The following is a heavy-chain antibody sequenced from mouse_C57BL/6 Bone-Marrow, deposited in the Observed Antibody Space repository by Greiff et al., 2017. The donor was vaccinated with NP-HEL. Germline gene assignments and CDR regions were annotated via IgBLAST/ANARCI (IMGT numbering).Heavy chain of an antibody. CDR2: ISSGGSYT. J-gene: IGHJ1*03. Sequence: DVQLVESGGDLVKPGGSLKLSCAASGFTFSSYGMSWVRQTPDKRLEWVATISSGGSYTYYPDSVKGRFTISRDNAKNTLYLQMSSLKSEDTAMYYCARQNYGSSYNGYFDVWGTGTTVTVSS. CDR3: ARQNYGSSYNGYFDV. CDR1: GFTFSSYG. D-gene: IGHD1-1*01. V-gene: IGHV5-6*01.